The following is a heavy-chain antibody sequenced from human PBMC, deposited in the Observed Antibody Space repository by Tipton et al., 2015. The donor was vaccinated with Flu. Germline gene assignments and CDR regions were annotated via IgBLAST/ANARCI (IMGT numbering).Heavy chain of an antibody. CDR3: VKEPGAPPGVIWFDP. D-gene: IGHD1-26*01. CDR2: IYSGGTT. CDR1: GFTVMSNY. V-gene: IGHV3-53*01. J-gene: IGHJ5*02. Sequence: SLRLSCAVSGFTVMSNYMSWVRLAPGKGLEWVSVIYSGGTTYYADSVKGRFTISRDRSTNSLYLQMNSLTVEDTALYFCVKEPGAPPGVIWFDPWGQGTLVTVSS.